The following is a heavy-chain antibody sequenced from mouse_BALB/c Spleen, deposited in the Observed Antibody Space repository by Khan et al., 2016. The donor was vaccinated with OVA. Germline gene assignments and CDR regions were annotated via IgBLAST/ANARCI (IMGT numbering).Heavy chain of an antibody. Sequence: EVQLQESGPGLVKPSQSLSLTCTVTGYSITSDYAWNWIRQFPGNKLEWLGFISYSGNTNYNPSLKSQISITRDTSKNQFFLQLTSVTTEDTATYYCARICWGDFDYWGQGTTLTVSS. CDR1: GYSITSDYA. CDR3: ARICWGDFDY. J-gene: IGHJ2*01. CDR2: ISYSGNT. V-gene: IGHV3-2*02.